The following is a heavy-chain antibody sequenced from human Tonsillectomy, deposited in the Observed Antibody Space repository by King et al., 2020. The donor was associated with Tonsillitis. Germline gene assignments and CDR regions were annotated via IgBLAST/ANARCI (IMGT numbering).Heavy chain of an antibody. CDR2: IIGSGGSR. J-gene: IGHJ4*02. D-gene: IGHD2-15*01. Sequence: VQLVESGGGLVQPGGSLRLSCAASGFTFSSYAMRWVRTAPGKGLEWVSVIIGSGGSRHYAEYFKGRFTIARDNSKNTLYLQMNSLRDEDTAGYYCAKDVISCSGGSCYSAFDYWGQGTLATVSS. CDR3: AKDVISCSGGSCYSAFDY. V-gene: IGHV3-23*04. CDR1: GFTFSSYA.